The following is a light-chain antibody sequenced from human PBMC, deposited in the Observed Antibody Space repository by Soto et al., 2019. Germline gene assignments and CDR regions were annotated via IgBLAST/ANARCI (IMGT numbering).Light chain of an antibody. V-gene: IGLV2-14*01. J-gene: IGLJ2*01. Sequence: QSALTQPASVSGSPGQSITISCTGTSSDVGAYDYVSWYQQHPRKAPKLMIYDVSDRPSEVSNRFSGSKSGNTASLTISGLQAEDEADYYCSSYTSTGTLVFGGGTQLTVL. CDR2: DVS. CDR3: SSYTSTGTLV. CDR1: SSDVGAYDY.